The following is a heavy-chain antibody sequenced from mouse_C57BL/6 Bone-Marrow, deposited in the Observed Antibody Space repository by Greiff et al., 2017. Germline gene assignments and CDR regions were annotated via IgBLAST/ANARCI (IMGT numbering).Heavy chain of an antibody. CDR3: ARRGDGRDWYFDV. CDR2: ISSGGSYT. Sequence: EVHLVESGGDLVKPGGSLKLSCAASGFTFSSYGMSWVRQTPDKRLEWVATISSGGSYTYYPDSVTGRFTISRDNAKNTLYLQMSGLKFEATAMYYCARRGDGRDWYFDVWGTGTTVTVSS. CDR1: GFTFSSYG. J-gene: IGHJ1*03. V-gene: IGHV5-6*01.